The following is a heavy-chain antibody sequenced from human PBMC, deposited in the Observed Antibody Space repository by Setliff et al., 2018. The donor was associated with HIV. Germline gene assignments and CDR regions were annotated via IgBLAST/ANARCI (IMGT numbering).Heavy chain of an antibody. CDR2: IYPYDSDT. D-gene: IGHD6-6*01. V-gene: IGHV5-51*01. CDR3: ARTIASRPKYYYYAMDF. J-gene: IGHJ6*02. CDR1: GYSFTSYW. Sequence: GESLKISCKVSGYSFTSYWIGWVRQMPGKGLEWIGIIYPYDSDTRYSPSLQGQVSISAAKSISTVYLQLTSLKASDTAIYYCARTIASRPKYYYYAMDFWGQGTTVTVSS.